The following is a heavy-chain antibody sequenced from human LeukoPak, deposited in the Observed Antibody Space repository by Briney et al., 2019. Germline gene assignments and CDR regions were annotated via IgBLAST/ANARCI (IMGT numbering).Heavy chain of an antibody. CDR3: ARESSVSGWFIY. V-gene: IGHV3-53*04. J-gene: IGHJ4*02. D-gene: IGHD6-19*01. CDR2: IYAGGST. CDR1: GFTFSSYN. Sequence: GGSLRLSCAASGFTFSSYNMNWVRQTPGKGLEWVSGIYAGGSTYYADSVKGRFTLSRHNSENTLSLEMNSLRPEDTALYYCARESSVSGWFIYWGQGTLVTVSS.